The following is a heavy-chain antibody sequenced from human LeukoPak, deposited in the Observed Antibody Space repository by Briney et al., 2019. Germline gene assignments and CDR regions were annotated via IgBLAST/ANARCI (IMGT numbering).Heavy chain of an antibody. CDR2: ISYDGSYK. Sequence: GGSLRLSCAASGFAFSSYCFHWVRQAPGEGLEWVAVISYDGSYKYFADSVKGRFTISRDNSENTVHLQMNRLRADDTAVYYCARSTVTSSLLLEDLWGQGTLVTVSS. CDR1: GFAFSSYC. V-gene: IGHV3-30*03. J-gene: IGHJ4*02. CDR3: ARSTVTSSLLLEDL. D-gene: IGHD2/OR15-2a*01.